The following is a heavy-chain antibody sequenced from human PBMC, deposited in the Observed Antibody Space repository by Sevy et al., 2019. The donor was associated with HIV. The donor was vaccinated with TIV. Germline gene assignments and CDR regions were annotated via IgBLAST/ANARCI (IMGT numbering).Heavy chain of an antibody. V-gene: IGHV3-30*02. CDR3: AKGLGMVQGALLSDDV. J-gene: IGHJ3*01. CDR1: GFTFSGYG. Sequence: GGSLRLSCAASGFTFSGYGMHWVRQAPGKGLEWVAFIRYDGSTKYYVDSVNGRFTISRDNSKNTRFLQMNSLRTEDTSVYYCAKGLGMVQGALLSDDVWGQGTLVTVSS. D-gene: IGHD3-10*01. CDR2: IRYDGSTK.